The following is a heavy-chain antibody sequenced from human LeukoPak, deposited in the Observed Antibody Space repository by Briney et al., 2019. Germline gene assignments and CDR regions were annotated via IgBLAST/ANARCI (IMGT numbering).Heavy chain of an antibody. CDR1: GYTFTSYA. CDR2: INTNTGNP. CDR3: ARGLACSGGSCYDY. J-gene: IGHJ4*02. Sequence: GASVKVSCKASGYTFTSYAMNWVRQAPGQGLEWMGWINTNTGNPTYAQGFTGRFVFSLDTSVSTAYPQISSLKAEDTAVYYCARGLACSGGSCYDYWGQGTLVTVSS. D-gene: IGHD2-15*01. V-gene: IGHV7-4-1*02.